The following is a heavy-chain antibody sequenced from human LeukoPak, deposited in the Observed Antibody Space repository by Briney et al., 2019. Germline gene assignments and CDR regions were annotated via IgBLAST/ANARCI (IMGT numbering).Heavy chain of an antibody. Sequence: GGSLRLSCAASGFTFSGYAMSWVRQAPGKGLEWVSYITTSSTIYYADSVKGRFTISRDNAKNSLYLQMKSLRDEDTAVYYCASARVVAVASFHYYNMDVWGQGTTVTVSS. CDR2: ITTSSTI. J-gene: IGHJ6*02. CDR3: ASARVVAVASFHYYNMDV. CDR1: GFTFSGYA. V-gene: IGHV3-48*02. D-gene: IGHD2-2*01.